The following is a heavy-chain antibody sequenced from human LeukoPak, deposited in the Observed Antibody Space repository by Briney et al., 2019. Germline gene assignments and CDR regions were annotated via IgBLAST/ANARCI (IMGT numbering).Heavy chain of an antibody. CDR1: GFTFSSYW. Sequence: GGSLRLSCAASGFTFSSYWMSWVRQAPGKGLEWVANIKQDGSEKYYVDSVKGRFTIPRDNAKNSLYLQMNSLRAEDTAVYYCARVGYCSSTSCLSSYYYYMDVWGKGTTVTVSS. J-gene: IGHJ6*03. D-gene: IGHD2-2*01. CDR2: IKQDGSEK. CDR3: ARVGYCSSTSCLSSYYYYMDV. V-gene: IGHV3-7*01.